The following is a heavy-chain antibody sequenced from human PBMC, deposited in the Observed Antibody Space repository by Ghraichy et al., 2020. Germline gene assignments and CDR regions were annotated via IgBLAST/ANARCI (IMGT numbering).Heavy chain of an antibody. Sequence: ISGDSVSSNSAAWNWIRQSPSRGLEWLGRTYYRSKWYNDYAVSVKSRITINPDTSKNQFSLQLNSVTPEDTAVYYCARGSYSSGWYEGYNWFDPWGQGTLVTVSS. CDR3: ARGSYSSGWYEGYNWFDP. CDR2: TYYRSKWYN. J-gene: IGHJ5*02. CDR1: GDSVSSNSAA. D-gene: IGHD6-19*01. V-gene: IGHV6-1*01.